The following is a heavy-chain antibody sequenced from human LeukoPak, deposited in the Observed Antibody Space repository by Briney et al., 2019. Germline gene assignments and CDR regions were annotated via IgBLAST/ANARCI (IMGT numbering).Heavy chain of an antibody. CDR1: GGSISSSSYY. D-gene: IGHD6-13*01. CDR3: ARVTGYMTEDYFDY. V-gene: IGHV4-39*07. J-gene: IGHJ4*02. CDR2: IYYSGST. Sequence: SEILSLTCTVSGGSISSSSYYWGWIRQPPGKGLEWIGSIYYSGSTYYNPSLKSRVTISLDTSKNQFSLRLSSVTAADTAVYYCARVTGYMTEDYFDYWGQGTLITVSS.